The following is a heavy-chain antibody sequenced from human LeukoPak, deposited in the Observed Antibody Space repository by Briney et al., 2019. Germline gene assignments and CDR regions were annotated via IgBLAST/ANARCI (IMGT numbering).Heavy chain of an antibody. Sequence: GSLRLSCAASGLTFRNYAMTWVRQPPGKGLEWVGDINRSGGTNYNPSLKSRVTISLDTSKNHFSLKLSSVTAADTAVYYCARGGDFIVGTTHFDYWGRGTLVTVSS. D-gene: IGHD1-26*01. CDR2: INRSGGT. J-gene: IGHJ4*02. CDR3: ARGGDFIVGTTHFDY. V-gene: IGHV4-34*01. CDR1: GLTFRNYA.